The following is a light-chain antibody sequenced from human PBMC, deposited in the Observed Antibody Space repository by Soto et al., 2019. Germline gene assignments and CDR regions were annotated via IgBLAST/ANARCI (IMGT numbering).Light chain of an antibody. V-gene: IGKV3-11*01. CDR2: GAS. J-gene: IGKJ1*01. CDR1: QSVSSY. Sequence: EIVLTQSPATLSLSPGERATLSCRASQSVSSYLAWYQQKPGQAPRLLIYGASNRATGIPARFSGSGSGTAFTLTISSLEPEDFAVYYCQQRSNWPPWTFGQGTKVEIK. CDR3: QQRSNWPPWT.